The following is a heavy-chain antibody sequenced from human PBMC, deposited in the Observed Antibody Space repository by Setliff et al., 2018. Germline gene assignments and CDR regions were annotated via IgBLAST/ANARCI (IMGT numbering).Heavy chain of an antibody. CDR3: ERLVRYCTSSACQRTSDGDF. V-gene: IGHV1-18*04. Sequence: ASVKVSCKASGYAFSNYGIAWVRQAPGQGLEWMGWISGYTGSTYYAQKFQGRVSMTTDTSTDTAYMELRSLRSDDTAVYYCERLVRYCTSSACQRTSDGDFWGQGTQVTVSS. CDR2: ISGYTGST. CDR1: GYAFSNYG. D-gene: IGHD2-8*01. J-gene: IGHJ4*02.